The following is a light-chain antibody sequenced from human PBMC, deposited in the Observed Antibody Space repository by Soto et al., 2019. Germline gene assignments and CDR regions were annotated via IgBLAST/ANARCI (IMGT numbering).Light chain of an antibody. J-gene: IGKJ2*01. Sequence: DIQMTQSPSSLSASVGDRVTITCRASQSISSYLNWYQQKPGKAPKLLIYAASSLQSQVPSRFTGSGSGTDFTLTISSLQPEDFANYYCQQSYSTPPTFGQGTKLEIK. V-gene: IGKV1-39*01. CDR1: QSISSY. CDR3: QQSYSTPPT. CDR2: AAS.